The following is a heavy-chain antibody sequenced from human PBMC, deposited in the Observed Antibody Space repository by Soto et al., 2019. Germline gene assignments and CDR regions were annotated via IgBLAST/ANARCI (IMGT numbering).Heavy chain of an antibody. J-gene: IGHJ4*02. V-gene: IGHV3-23*01. Sequence: SLRLSCAASGFTFSSYAMSWVRQAPGKGLEWVSAISGSGGSTYYADSMKGRFTISRDNSKNTLYLQMNSLRAEDTAVYYCAKGPSGIAVAGTGGFSDYWGQGTLVTVSS. CDR3: AKGPSGIAVAGTGGFSDY. CDR1: GFTFSSYA. D-gene: IGHD6-19*01. CDR2: ISGSGGST.